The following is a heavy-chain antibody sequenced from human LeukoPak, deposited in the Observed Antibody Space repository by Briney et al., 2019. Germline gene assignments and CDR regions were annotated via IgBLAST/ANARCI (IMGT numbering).Heavy chain of an antibody. CDR1: GFTFSSYT. J-gene: IGHJ6*02. CDR3: ARDTHIVVVPAATYYYYGMDV. D-gene: IGHD2-2*01. V-gene: IGHV3-30-3*01. CDR2: ISYDGSNK. Sequence: GRSLRLSCAASGFTFSSYTMHWVRQAPGKGLEWVAVISYDGSNKYYADSVKGRFTISRDNSKNTLYLQMNSLRAEDTAVYYCARDTHIVVVPAATYYYYGMDVWGQGTTVTVSS.